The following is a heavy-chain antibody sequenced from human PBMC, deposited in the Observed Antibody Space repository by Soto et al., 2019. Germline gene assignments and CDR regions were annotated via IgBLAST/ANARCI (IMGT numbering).Heavy chain of an antibody. V-gene: IGHV1-69*12. CDR3: ARDLGSGYDPGDY. CDR1: GGTFSIYA. J-gene: IGHJ4*02. CDR2: IIPIIGTR. D-gene: IGHD5-12*01. Sequence: QVQLVQSGAEVKKPGSSVKVSCKASGGTFSIYAVSWVRQAPGQGLEWMGGIIPIIGTRNYAQRFQGRITNTGDESTDKAYLELSSLKSEDTAVYYCARDLGSGYDPGDYWGQGTLVTVSS.